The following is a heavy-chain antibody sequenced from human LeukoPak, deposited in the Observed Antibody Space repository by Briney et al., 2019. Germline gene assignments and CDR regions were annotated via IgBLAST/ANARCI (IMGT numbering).Heavy chain of an antibody. V-gene: IGHV3-21*01. CDR3: ARGDYYDSSGCFDY. J-gene: IGHJ4*02. D-gene: IGHD3-22*01. CDR1: GFTFSSYS. CDR2: ISSSSYI. Sequence: GRSLRLSCAASGFTFSSYSMNWVRQAPGKGLEWVSSISSSSYIYYADSVKGRFTISRDNAKNSLYLQMNSLRAEDTAVYYCARGDYYDSSGCFDYWGQGTLVTVSS.